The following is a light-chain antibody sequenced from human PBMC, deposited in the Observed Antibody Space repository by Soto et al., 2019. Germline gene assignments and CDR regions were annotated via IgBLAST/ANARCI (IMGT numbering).Light chain of an antibody. CDR3: QQYGSSSWT. V-gene: IGKV3-20*01. Sequence: EIVLTQSPGTLSLSPGERATLSCRASQSVSSSYLAWYQQKLGQAPRLLIYGASSRATGIPDRFSGSGSGTDFTLTISRLEPEDFAVYYCQQYGSSSWTFGQGTKVEIQ. J-gene: IGKJ1*01. CDR1: QSVSSSY. CDR2: GAS.